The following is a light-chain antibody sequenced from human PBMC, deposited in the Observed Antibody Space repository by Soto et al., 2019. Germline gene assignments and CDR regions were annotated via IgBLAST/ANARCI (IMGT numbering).Light chain of an antibody. CDR3: QQFGSSPGFT. CDR1: QSINSRY. CDR2: GAS. Sequence: EIVLTQSPGTLSLSPGERATLSCRASQSINSRYLAWYQQKPGQAPRILIYGASSRATDIPDRFSGSGSGTDLTLTISRLEPEDFAVYYCQQFGSSPGFTFGPGTKVDIK. V-gene: IGKV3-20*01. J-gene: IGKJ3*01.